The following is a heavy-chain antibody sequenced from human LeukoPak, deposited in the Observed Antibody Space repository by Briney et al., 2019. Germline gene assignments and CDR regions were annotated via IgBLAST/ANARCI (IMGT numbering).Heavy chain of an antibody. V-gene: IGHV4-59*08. Sequence: PSETLSLTCTVSGGSISSYYWSWIRQPPGKGLEWIGYIYYSGSTNYSPSLKSRVTISVDTSKNQFSLKLSSVTAADTAVYYCARHGSGSYYRILDYWGQGTLVTVSS. J-gene: IGHJ4*02. CDR1: GGSISSYY. CDR2: IYYSGST. D-gene: IGHD3-10*01. CDR3: ARHGSGSYYRILDY.